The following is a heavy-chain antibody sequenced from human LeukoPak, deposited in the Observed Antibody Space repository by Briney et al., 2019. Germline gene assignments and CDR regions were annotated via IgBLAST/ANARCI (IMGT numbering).Heavy chain of an antibody. Sequence: SETLPLTCAVYGGSFSGYYWSWIRQPPGKGLEWIGEINHSGSTNYNPSLKSRVTISVDTSKNQFSLKLSSVTAADTAVYYCARGTNKSGSGSYSRPYFDYWGQGTLVTVSS. CDR1: GGSFSGYY. CDR2: INHSGST. J-gene: IGHJ4*02. D-gene: IGHD3-10*01. CDR3: ARGTNKSGSGSYSRPYFDY. V-gene: IGHV4-34*01.